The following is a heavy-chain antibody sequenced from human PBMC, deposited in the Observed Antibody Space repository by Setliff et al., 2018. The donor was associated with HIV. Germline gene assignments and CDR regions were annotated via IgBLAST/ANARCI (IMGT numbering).Heavy chain of an antibody. D-gene: IGHD2-8*01. Sequence: VSGGFVSRSSYYWGWIRQPRGKRLEWIGTIYYNGDTQYNPSLKSRVTMSVDTSKNQVSLKLTSVTAEDTAVFYCARSFNGVPWTWGQGMLVTVSS. CDR1: GGFVSRSSYY. V-gene: IGHV4-39*07. CDR2: IYYNGDT. CDR3: ARSFNGVPWT. J-gene: IGHJ5*02.